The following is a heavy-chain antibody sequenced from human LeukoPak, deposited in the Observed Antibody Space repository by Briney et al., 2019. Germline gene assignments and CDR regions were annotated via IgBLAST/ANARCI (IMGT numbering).Heavy chain of an antibody. CDR2: ISAYNGDT. Sequence: ASVKVSCKASGYSFASYGIHWVRQAPGQGLEWMGWISAYNGDTDYAQNLQGRVTMTTDTFTSTAYMELRSLRSDDTAVYYCATGWSGYFASLDYWGQGTLVTVAS. V-gene: IGHV1-18*01. D-gene: IGHD3-3*01. CDR3: ATGWSGYFASLDY. J-gene: IGHJ4*02. CDR1: GYSFASYG.